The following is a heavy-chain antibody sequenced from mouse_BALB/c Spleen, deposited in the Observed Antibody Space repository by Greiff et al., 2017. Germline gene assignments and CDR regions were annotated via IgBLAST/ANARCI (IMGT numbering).Heavy chain of an antibody. J-gene: IGHJ3*01. V-gene: IGHV5-12-1*01. Sequence: DVKLVESGGGLVKPGGSLKLSCAASGFAFSSYDMSWVRQTPEKRLEWVAYISSGGGSTYYPDTVKGRFTISRDNAKNTLYLQMSSLKSEDTAMYYCARHPYYGSSYPAWFAYWGQGTLVTVSA. CDR3: ARHPYYGSSYPAWFAY. CDR2: ISSGGGST. D-gene: IGHD1-1*01. CDR1: GFAFSSYD.